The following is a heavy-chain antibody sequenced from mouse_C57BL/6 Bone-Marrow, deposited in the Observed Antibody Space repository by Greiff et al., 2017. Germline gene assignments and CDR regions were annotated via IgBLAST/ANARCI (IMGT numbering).Heavy chain of an antibody. CDR3: ARGYDYDYAMDY. Sequence: QLQESGPELVKPGASVKISCKASGYSFTDYNMNWVKQSNGKSLEWIGVINPNYGSTNYNQKFKGKATLTVDQSSSTAYMQLNSLTSEDSAVYYCARGYDYDYAMDYWGQGTSVTVSS. J-gene: IGHJ4*01. V-gene: IGHV1-39*01. D-gene: IGHD2-4*01. CDR1: GYSFTDYN. CDR2: INPNYGST.